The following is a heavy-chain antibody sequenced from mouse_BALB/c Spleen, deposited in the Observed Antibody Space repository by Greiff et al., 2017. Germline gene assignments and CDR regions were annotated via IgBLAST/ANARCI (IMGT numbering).Heavy chain of an antibody. J-gene: IGHJ1*01. CDR2: IYPGSGNT. CDR1: GYTFTDYY. D-gene: IGHD2-3*01. CDR3: ARGYDGYGYFDV. Sequence: QVQLKQSGAELARPGASVKLSCKASGYTFTDYYINWVKQKTGQGLEWIGEIYPGSGNTYYNEKFKGKATLTADKSSSTAYMQLSSLTSEDSAVYFCARGYDGYGYFDVWGAGTTVTVSS. V-gene: IGHV1-77*01.